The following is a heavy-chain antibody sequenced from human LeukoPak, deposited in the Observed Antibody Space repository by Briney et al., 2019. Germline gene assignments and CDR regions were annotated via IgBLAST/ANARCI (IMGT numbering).Heavy chain of an antibody. CDR2: FDPEDGKK. Sequence: GASVKVSCKVSGYTLTELSIQWVRQAPGKGLEWMGGFDPEDGKKIHAQKFQGRVTLTEDTSKATAYIELASLTSEDTAVYYCATDLGLRNYYGLDDWGQGTTVTVSS. CDR3: ATDLGLRNYYGLDD. V-gene: IGHV1-24*01. CDR1: GYTLTELS. J-gene: IGHJ6*02. D-gene: IGHD2-15*01.